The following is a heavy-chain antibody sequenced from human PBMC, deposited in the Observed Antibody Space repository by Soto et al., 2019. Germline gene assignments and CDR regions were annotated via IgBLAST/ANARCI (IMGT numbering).Heavy chain of an antibody. V-gene: IGHV3-23*01. CDR2: ISGSGGST. CDR3: AKGPWVVVVPAANNWFDP. J-gene: IGHJ5*02. Sequence: PGGSLRLSCAASGFTFSSYAMSWVRQAPGKGLEWVSAISGSGGSTYYADSVKGRFTISRDNSKNTLYLQMNSLRAEDTAVYYCAKGPWVVVVPAANNWFDPWGQGTLVTVSS. CDR1: GFTFSSYA. D-gene: IGHD2-2*01.